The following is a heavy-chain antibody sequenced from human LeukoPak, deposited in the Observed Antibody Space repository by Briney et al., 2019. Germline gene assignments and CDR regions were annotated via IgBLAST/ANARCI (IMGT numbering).Heavy chain of an antibody. J-gene: IGHJ4*02. V-gene: IGHV4-59*01. CDR2: IYYTGNT. CDR1: GGAISYSY. D-gene: IGHD1-20*01. CDR3: ARGANYNWDS. Sequence: SETLSLTCTVSGGAISYSYWNWIRQPPGKGLEWIGYIYYTGNTNYNPSLKSRVTISVDTSKNQFSLKLSSVTAADTAVYYCARGANYNWDSWGQGTRVTVSS.